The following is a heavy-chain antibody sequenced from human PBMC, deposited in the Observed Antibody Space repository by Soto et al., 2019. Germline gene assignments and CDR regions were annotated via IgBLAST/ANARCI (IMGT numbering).Heavy chain of an antibody. CDR1: GYTVTSYA. Sequence: GASVKVSCKASGYTVTSYAMHWVRQAPGQRLEWMGWINAGNGNTKYSQKFQGRVTITRDTSASTAYMELSSLRSEDTAVYYCARDLVRGGYYYYYGMDVWGQGTTVTVSS. CDR2: INAGNGNT. J-gene: IGHJ6*02. V-gene: IGHV1-3*01. CDR3: ARDLVRGGYYYYYGMDV. D-gene: IGHD3-10*01.